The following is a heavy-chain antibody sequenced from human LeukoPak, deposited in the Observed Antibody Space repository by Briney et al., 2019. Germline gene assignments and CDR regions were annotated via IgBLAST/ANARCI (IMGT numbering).Heavy chain of an antibody. D-gene: IGHD3-10*01. Sequence: SETLSLTCAVYGGSFSGYYWSWIRQPPGKGLEWIGEINHSGSTNYNPSLKSRVTISVDTSKNQFSLKLSSVTAADTAAYYCARTLWFGELYNAFDIWGQGTMVTVSS. V-gene: IGHV4-34*01. CDR1: GGSFSGYY. J-gene: IGHJ3*02. CDR3: ARTLWFGELYNAFDI. CDR2: INHSGST.